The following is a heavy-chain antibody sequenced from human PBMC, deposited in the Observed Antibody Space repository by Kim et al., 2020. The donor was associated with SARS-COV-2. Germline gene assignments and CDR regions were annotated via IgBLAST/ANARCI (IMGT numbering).Heavy chain of an antibody. Sequence: GGSLRLSCAASGFTFSTYSVHWVRRAPGKGLEWVAAISPDGSETYYADSVRGRFSISRDNSKDTFYLQMNSLRPEDTAVYYCARVGGYSGYDPYDAFDI. J-gene: IGHJ3*02. CDR1: GFTFSTYS. D-gene: IGHD5-12*01. V-gene: IGHV3-30*04. CDR2: ISPDGSET. CDR3: ARVGGYSGYDPYDAFDI.